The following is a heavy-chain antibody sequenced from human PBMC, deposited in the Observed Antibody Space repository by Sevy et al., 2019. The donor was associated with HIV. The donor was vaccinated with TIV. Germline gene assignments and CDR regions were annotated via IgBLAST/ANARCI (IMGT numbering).Heavy chain of an antibody. CDR1: GFTFSSYA. Sequence: GGSLRLSCAASGFTFSSYAMSWVRQAPGKGLEWVSAIRGSGGSTYYADSVKGRFTISRDNSKNTLYLQMNSLRAEDTAVYYCAKGCYYDSSGYLVPFDYWGQGTLVTVSS. CDR3: AKGCYYDSSGYLVPFDY. D-gene: IGHD3-22*01. V-gene: IGHV3-23*01. CDR2: IRGSGGST. J-gene: IGHJ4*02.